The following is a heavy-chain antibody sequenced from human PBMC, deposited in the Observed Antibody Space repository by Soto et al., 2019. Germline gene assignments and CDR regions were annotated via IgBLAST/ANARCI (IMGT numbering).Heavy chain of an antibody. V-gene: IGHV1-18*01. CDR3: ARDLIYTSSPYSCFDP. D-gene: IGHD2-2*01. Sequence: QVQLVQSGVEVTKPGASVRVSCKTSGYTFVSYGINWVRQVPGQGLEWMGWISPGSGNIIYAQKFHGRVTLTIDTSTSTVFMDLRILRFDVTAVYYCARDLIYTSSPYSCFDPWGQGNLVTVSA. CDR2: ISPGSGNI. J-gene: IGHJ5*02. CDR1: GYTFVSYG.